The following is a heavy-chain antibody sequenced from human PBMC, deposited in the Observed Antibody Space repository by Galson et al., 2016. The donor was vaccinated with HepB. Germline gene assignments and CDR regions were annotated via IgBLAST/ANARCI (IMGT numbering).Heavy chain of an antibody. J-gene: IGHJ4*02. Sequence: PALVKPTQTLTLACTFSGFSLDPSGVGVGWIRQPPGKALEWLALIYWDDDHRYSPSLKNRLTITKDTSNNQVVLKMTNMDPVDTATYSCAHSYVTRGLDYWGQGTLVTVSS. CDR1: GFSLDPSGVG. V-gene: IGHV2-5*02. CDR2: IYWDDDH. CDR3: AHSYVTRGLDY. D-gene: IGHD2-2*01.